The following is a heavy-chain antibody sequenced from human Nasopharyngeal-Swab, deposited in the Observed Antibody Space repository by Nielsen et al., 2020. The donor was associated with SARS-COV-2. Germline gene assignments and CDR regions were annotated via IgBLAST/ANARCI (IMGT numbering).Heavy chain of an antibody. J-gene: IGHJ5*02. V-gene: IGHV1-46*01. CDR1: GYTFINYG. CDR2: ITPSGGAT. Sequence: ASVKVSCKASGYTFINYGISWVRQAPGQGLEWMGVITPSGGATNYARKFRGRVTMTRDPSTSTVYLDLSSLKSEDTAVYFCASEPGGMAAPGKHFDPWGQGTLVTVSS. CDR3: ASEPGGMAAPGKHFDP. D-gene: IGHD6-13*01.